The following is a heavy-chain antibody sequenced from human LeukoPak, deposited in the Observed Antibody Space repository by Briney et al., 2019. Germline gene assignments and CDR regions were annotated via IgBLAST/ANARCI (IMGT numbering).Heavy chain of an antibody. J-gene: IGHJ4*02. V-gene: IGHV4-38-2*02. CDR3: ARVTPRAYIGY. D-gene: IGHD5-12*01. CDR2: IYLGGST. CDR1: GYSITSGYY. Sequence: PSETLSLTCTVSGYSITSGYYWGWSRQPPGKGREWGGSIYLGGSTYYNPSLNSRVTISVDTSKTQYSLKLSSVTDADTAVYYCARVTPRAYIGYWGQGTLVTVSS.